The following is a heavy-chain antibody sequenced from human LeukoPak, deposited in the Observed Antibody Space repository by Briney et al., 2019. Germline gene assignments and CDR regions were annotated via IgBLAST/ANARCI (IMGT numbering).Heavy chain of an antibody. Sequence: QPGRSLRLSCAASGFTFDDYAMHWVRHAPGKGLEWVSGISWNSDKIGYADSVKGRFTISRDNAKNSLYLQMNSLRPEDTALYYCAKGGIHRGYYFYYMDVWGKGTTVTISS. CDR1: GFTFDDYA. J-gene: IGHJ6*03. D-gene: IGHD2/OR15-2a*01. CDR2: ISWNSDKI. CDR3: AKGGIHRGYYFYYMDV. V-gene: IGHV3-9*01.